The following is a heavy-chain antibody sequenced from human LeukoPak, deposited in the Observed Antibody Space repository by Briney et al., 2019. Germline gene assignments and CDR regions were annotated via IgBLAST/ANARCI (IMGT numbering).Heavy chain of an antibody. Sequence: PGGSLRLSCAASGFIFSNYITNWVRQAPGKGLEWISSISRSSGSSSYIYYADSVKGRFAISRDNAKNSVYLQMNSLRPEATAVYYCAKEFADWGQGTLVTVSS. J-gene: IGHJ4*02. CDR2: ISRSSGSSSYI. D-gene: IGHD3-10*01. CDR3: AKEFAD. V-gene: IGHV3-21*01. CDR1: GFIFSNYI.